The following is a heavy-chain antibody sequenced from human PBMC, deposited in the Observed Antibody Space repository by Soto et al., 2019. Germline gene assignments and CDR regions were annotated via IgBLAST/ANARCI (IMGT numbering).Heavy chain of an antibody. CDR1: GGSISSGGYY. CDR3: ARGGVRGVITSYYFDY. D-gene: IGHD3-10*01. Sequence: QVQLQESGPGLVKPSQTLSLTCTVSGGSISSGGYYWSWIRQHPGKGLEWIGYIYYSGSTYYNPSLKSRVTISVDTSKNPFSLKLSSVTAADTAVYYCARGGVRGVITSYYFDYWGQGTLVTVSS. J-gene: IGHJ4*02. CDR2: IYYSGST. V-gene: IGHV4-31*03.